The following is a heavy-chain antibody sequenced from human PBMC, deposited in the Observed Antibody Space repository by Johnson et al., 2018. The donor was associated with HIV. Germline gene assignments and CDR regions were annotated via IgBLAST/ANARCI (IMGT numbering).Heavy chain of an antibody. Sequence: QEQLVESGGGVVQPGRSLRLSCAASGFTFSSYAMHWVRQAPGKGLEWVAVISYDGSNKYYADSVKGRFTISRDNSKNTLYLQMNSLRAEDTAVYYCARTLGRHDDAFDIWGQGTMVTVSS. CDR1: GFTFSSYA. CDR2: ISYDGSNK. CDR3: ARTLGRHDDAFDI. D-gene: IGHD6-6*01. J-gene: IGHJ3*02. V-gene: IGHV3-30-3*01.